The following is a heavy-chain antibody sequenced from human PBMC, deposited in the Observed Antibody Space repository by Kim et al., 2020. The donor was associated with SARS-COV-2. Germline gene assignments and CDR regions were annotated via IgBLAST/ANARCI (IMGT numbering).Heavy chain of an antibody. CDR1: GYSFTSYW. V-gene: IGHV5-10-1*01. D-gene: IGHD1-26*01. CDR2: IDPSDSYT. CDR3: ATAYGSAYYAFDI. J-gene: IGHJ3*02. Sequence: GESLKISCKGSGYSFTSYWISWVRQMPGKGLEWMGRIDPSDSYTNYSPSFQGHVTISADKSISTAYLQWSSLKASDTAMYYCATAYGSAYYAFDIWGQGTMVTVSS.